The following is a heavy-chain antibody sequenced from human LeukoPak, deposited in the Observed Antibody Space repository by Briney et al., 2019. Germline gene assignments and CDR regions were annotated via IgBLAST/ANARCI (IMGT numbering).Heavy chain of an antibody. Sequence: SETLSLTCTVSGGSISSGDYYWSWIRQPPGKGLEWIGYIYYSGSTCYNPSLKSRVTISVDTSKNQFSLKLSSVTAADTAVYYCARAGRGYSYGYEPWGQGTLVTVSS. J-gene: IGHJ5*02. CDR3: ARAGRGYSYGYEP. CDR2: IYYSGST. CDR1: GGSISSGDYY. D-gene: IGHD5-18*01. V-gene: IGHV4-30-4*08.